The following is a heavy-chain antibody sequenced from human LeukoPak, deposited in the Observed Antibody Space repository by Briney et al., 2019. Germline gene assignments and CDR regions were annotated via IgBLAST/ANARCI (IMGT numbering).Heavy chain of an antibody. CDR2: IIPIFDIA. CDR1: GGTFSSYA. D-gene: IGHD2-8*01. V-gene: IGHV1-69*04. J-gene: IGHJ2*01. CDR3: ASRCTNGVCTDWYFDL. Sequence: SVKVSCTASGGTFSSYAISWVRQAPGQGLEWMGRIIPIFDIANYAQKFQGRVTITADKSTSTAYMELSSLRSEDTAVYYCASRCTNGVCTDWYFDLWGRGTLVTVSS.